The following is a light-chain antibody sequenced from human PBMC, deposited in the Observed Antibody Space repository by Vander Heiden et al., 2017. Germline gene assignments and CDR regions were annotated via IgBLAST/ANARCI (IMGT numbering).Light chain of an antibody. J-gene: IGKJ5*01. Sequence: ELVLTQSPGTLSLSPGERATLSCRASQSVSSSYLAWYQQKPGQAPRLLIYGASSRATGIPDRFSGSGYGTDFTLTISRLEPEDFAVYYCQQDGSSPPITFGQGTRLEIK. V-gene: IGKV3-20*01. CDR3: QQDGSSPPIT. CDR1: QSVSSSY. CDR2: GAS.